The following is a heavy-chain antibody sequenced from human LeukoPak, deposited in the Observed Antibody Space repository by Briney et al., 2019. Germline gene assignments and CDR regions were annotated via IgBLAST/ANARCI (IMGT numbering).Heavy chain of an antibody. D-gene: IGHD2-21*02. J-gene: IGHJ4*02. CDR3: ARGRAVTDVGIFDY. CDR2: LYAGGGA. V-gene: IGHV3-66*01. Sequence: GGSLRLSCAASGFTFDDYAMHWVRQAPGKGLEWVSVLYAGGGAYYADSVKGRFTISRDHSKNTLYLQMNSLRAEDTAVYYCARGRAVTDVGIFDYWGQGTLVIVSS. CDR1: GFTFDDYA.